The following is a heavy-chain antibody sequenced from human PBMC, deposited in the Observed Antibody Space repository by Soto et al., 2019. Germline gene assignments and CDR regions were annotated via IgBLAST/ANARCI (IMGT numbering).Heavy chain of an antibody. D-gene: IGHD3-10*01. V-gene: IGHV3-66*01. CDR3: TRDSSYYGAGRGVLDY. J-gene: IGHJ4*02. Sequence: PGGSLRLSCAVSGFNVNDNYMSWVRQAPGKAPEWVSVIYSGGKTDYAESVRGRFIVSRDTSKNMVYLQMNSLRAEDTATYYCTRDSSYYGAGRGVLDYWGQGTPVTV. CDR1: GFNVNDNY. CDR2: IYSGGKT.